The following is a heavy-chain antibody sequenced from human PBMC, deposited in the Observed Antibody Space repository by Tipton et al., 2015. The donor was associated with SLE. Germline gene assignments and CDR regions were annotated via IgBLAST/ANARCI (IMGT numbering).Heavy chain of an antibody. CDR2: IYYSGST. CDR1: GGSISSSY. D-gene: IGHD3-22*01. V-gene: IGHV4-59*08. CDR3: ARVPYYYDSSGYYYLDAFDI. J-gene: IGHJ3*02. Sequence: TLSLTCTVSGGSISSSYWSWIRQPPGKGLEWIGYIYYSGSTNYNPSLKSRVTISVDTSKNQFSLKLSSVTAADTAVYYCARVPYYYDSSGYYYLDAFDIWGQGTMVTVSS.